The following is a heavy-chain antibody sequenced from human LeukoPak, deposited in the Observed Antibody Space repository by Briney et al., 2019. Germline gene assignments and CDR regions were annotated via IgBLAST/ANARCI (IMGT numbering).Heavy chain of an antibody. CDR1: GGSISSSSYY. J-gene: IGHJ4*02. Sequence: SETLSLTCTVSGGSISSSSYYWGWIRQPPGKGLEWIGSIYYSGSTYYNPSLKSRVTISVDTSKTQFSLKLSSVTAADTAVYYCASTVTTLGYYFDYWGQGTLVTVSS. V-gene: IGHV4-39*07. CDR3: ASTVTTLGYYFDY. D-gene: IGHD4-11*01. CDR2: IYYSGST.